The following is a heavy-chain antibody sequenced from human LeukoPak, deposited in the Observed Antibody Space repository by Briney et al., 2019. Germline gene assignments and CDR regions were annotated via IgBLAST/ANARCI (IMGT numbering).Heavy chain of an antibody. CDR2: MYYSGST. D-gene: IGHD2-15*01. CDR1: GVSISSSSYY. V-gene: IGHV4-39*01. Sequence: SETLSLTCTVSGVSISSSSYYWGWIRQPPGKGLEWIGSMYYSGSTYYNPSLKSRVTISGDTSKNQFSLKLSSVTAADTAVYYCARLSMLGYCSGGSCSLAMDVWGKGTTVTISS. CDR3: ARLSMLGYCSGGSCSLAMDV. J-gene: IGHJ6*04.